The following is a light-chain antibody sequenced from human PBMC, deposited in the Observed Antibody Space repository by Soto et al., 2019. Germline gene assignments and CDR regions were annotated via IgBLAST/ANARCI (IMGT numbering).Light chain of an antibody. J-gene: IGKJ1*01. CDR3: QKYNTAPWT. CDR2: AAS. CDR1: QGISTY. Sequence: DIQMTQSPSSLSASVGDRVTITCRASQGISTYLAWYQQKPGKVPSLLIFAASTLQSGVPSRLSGSGSGTDFTLTISSLQPEDVATYYCQKYNTAPWTFGQGTKVEIK. V-gene: IGKV1-27*01.